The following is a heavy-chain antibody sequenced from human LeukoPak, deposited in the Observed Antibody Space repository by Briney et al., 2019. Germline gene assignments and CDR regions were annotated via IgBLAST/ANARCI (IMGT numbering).Heavy chain of an antibody. D-gene: IGHD6-19*01. Sequence: GESLKISCKCSGYSFTSYWIGWVRQMPAKGLECMGIIYPGDSDTRYSPSFQGQVTISADKSISTAYLQWSSLKASDTAMYSCARLVPAGYSVAGRFDYWGQGTLVTVSS. J-gene: IGHJ4*02. CDR2: IYPGDSDT. CDR3: ARLVPAGYSVAGRFDY. CDR1: GYSFTSYW. V-gene: IGHV5-51*01.